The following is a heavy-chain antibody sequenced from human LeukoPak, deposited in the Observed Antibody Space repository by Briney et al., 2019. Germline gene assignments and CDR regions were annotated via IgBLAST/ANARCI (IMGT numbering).Heavy chain of an antibody. J-gene: IGHJ4*02. V-gene: IGHV3-7*01. CDR1: GFTFSSHW. D-gene: IGHD4-17*01. CDR2: IKQDGSEQ. Sequence: GGSLRLSCAASGFTFSSHWMTWVRQAPGKGLEWVANIKQDGSEQYNVDSVKGRFTISRDNAKNSLYLQMNSLRAEDTAVYYCARGPAYGDFTDFFDYWGQGTLVTVSS. CDR3: ARGPAYGDFTDFFDY.